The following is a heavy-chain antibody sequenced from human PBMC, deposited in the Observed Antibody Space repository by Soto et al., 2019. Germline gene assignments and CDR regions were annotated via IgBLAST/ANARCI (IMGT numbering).Heavy chain of an antibody. J-gene: IGHJ3*02. CDR3: ARTPNPWDPYAFHI. CDR1: GYTFTAYY. CDR2: VNPHSGAT. D-gene: IGHD1-26*01. Sequence: SGKVSFRASGYTFTAYYIHWLRQAPGQGLEWMGWVNPHSGATVIAQKFLGSVTLTTDTSINTAYMELTSLTSDDTALYYCARTPNPWDPYAFHIWGHGTLVTV. V-gene: IGHV1-2*04.